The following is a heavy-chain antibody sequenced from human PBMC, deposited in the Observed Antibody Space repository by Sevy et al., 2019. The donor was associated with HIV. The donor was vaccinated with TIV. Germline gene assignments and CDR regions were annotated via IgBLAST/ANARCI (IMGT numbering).Heavy chain of an antibody. D-gene: IGHD5-12*01. J-gene: IGHJ2*01. CDR1: GFTFSNAW. V-gene: IGHV3-15*01. CDR3: TTGISGATILGWYFDL. Sequence: GGSLRLSCAASGFTFSNAWMSWVRQAPGKGLEWVGRIKSKTDGGTTDYAAPVKGRFTISRDDSKNTLYLKMNSLKTEDTAVYYCTTGISGATILGWYFDLWGRGTLVTVSS. CDR2: IKSKTDGGTT.